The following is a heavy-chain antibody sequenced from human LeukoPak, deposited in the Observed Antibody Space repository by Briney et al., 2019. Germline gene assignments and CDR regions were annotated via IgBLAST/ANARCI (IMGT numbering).Heavy chain of an antibody. V-gene: IGHV3-15*01. J-gene: IGHJ4*02. CDR1: GFTFSNAW. Sequence: KPGGSLRLSCAASGFTFSNAWMSWVRQAPGKGLEWVGRIKSKTDGGTTDYAAPVKGRFTISRDDSKNTLYLQMNSLKTEDTAVYYCTTESSDYVWGSYRSQDYWGQGTLVTVSS. CDR2: IKSKTDGGTT. D-gene: IGHD3-16*02. CDR3: TTESSDYVWGSYRSQDY.